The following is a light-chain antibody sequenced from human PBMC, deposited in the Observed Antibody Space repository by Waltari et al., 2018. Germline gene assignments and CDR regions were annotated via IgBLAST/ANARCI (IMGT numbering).Light chain of an antibody. V-gene: IGLV2-14*01. CDR3: SSYASSSTPYV. Sequence: QSALTQPASVSRSPGQSITISCTGTSSDVGGYNYVSWYQQHPGKAPKLMIYEVSNRPSGVSQRFSGSKPGNTASLTISGLQAEDEADYYCSSYASSSTPYVFGTGTKVTVL. J-gene: IGLJ1*01. CDR1: SSDVGGYNY. CDR2: EVS.